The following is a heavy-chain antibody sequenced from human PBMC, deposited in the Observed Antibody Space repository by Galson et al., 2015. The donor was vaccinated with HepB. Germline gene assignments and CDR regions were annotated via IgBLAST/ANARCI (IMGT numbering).Heavy chain of an antibody. CDR2: IKSKTDGGTT. Sequence: SLRLSCAASGFTFSNAWMSWVRQAPGKGLEWVGRIKSKTDGGTTDYAAPVKGRFTISRDDSKNTLYLQMNSLKTEDTAVYYCTTDWDSSGWYYFDYWGQGTLVTVSS. CDR3: TTDWDSSGWYYFDY. J-gene: IGHJ4*02. V-gene: IGHV3-15*01. CDR1: GFTFSNAW. D-gene: IGHD6-19*01.